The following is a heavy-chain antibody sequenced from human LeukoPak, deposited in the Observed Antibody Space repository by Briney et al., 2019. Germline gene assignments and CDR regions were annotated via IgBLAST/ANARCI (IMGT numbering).Heavy chain of an antibody. CDR2: ISSNGGST. D-gene: IGHD4-23*01. Sequence: GGSLRLSCSASGFTFSSYAMHWVRHAPGKGLEYVSAISSNGGSTYYADSVKGRFTISRDNSKNTLYLQMSSLRAEDTAVYYCVKNRLTTVVTPNAFDYWGQGTLVTVSS. CDR3: VKNRLTTVVTPNAFDY. J-gene: IGHJ4*02. V-gene: IGHV3-64D*06. CDR1: GFTFSSYA.